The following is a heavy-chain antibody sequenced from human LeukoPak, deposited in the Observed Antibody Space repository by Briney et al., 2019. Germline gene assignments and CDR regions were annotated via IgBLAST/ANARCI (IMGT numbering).Heavy chain of an antibody. Sequence: GVSLRLSCAASGFTFSSYWMHWLRQAPGKGLVGVSRINSDGRSTSYADSVKRRFTISRDNAKNTLYLQMNSLRAEDTAVYYGAREGGIVGAFDPWGQGTLVTVSS. CDR1: GFTFSSYW. CDR3: AREGGIVGAFDP. V-gene: IGHV3-74*01. CDR2: INSDGRST. D-gene: IGHD1-26*01. J-gene: IGHJ5*02.